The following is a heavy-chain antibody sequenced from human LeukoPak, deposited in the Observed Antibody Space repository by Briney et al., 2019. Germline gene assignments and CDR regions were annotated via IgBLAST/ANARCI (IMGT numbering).Heavy chain of an antibody. CDR2: IIPIFGTA. Sequence: GASVKVSRKASGGTFSSYAISWVRQAPGQGLEWMGGIIPIFGTANYAQKFQGRVTMTTDTSTSTAYMELRSLRSDDTAVYYCARGYCGGDCYSGPGDYWGQGTLVTVSS. J-gene: IGHJ4*02. V-gene: IGHV1-69*05. CDR3: ARGYCGGDCYSGPGDY. D-gene: IGHD2-21*01. CDR1: GGTFSSYA.